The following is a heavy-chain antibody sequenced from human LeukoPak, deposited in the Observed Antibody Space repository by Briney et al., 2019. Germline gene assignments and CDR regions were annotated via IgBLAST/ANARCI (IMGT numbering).Heavy chain of an antibody. V-gene: IGHV3-48*01. Sequence: GGSLRLSYAASGFTFSSYSMNWVRQAPGKGLEWVSYISSSSSTIYYADSVKGRFTISRDNAKNSLYLQMNSLRAEDTAVYYCARDQAGAGRDYWGQGNLVTVSS. D-gene: IGHD6-13*01. CDR3: ARDQAGAGRDY. CDR2: ISSSSSTI. J-gene: IGHJ4*02. CDR1: GFTFSSYS.